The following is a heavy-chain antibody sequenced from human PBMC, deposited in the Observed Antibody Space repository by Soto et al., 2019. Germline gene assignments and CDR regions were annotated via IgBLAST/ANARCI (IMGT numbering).Heavy chain of an antibody. CDR1: GGSIRESGLY. V-gene: IGHV4-39*01. Sequence: QMQLQESGPGLVETSETLSLTCTVSGGSIRESGLYWGWIRQSPGTGLEWIGSIFFSGRTHYNPSLKGRVSISIDASKNQFSLNVISVTAADTGVYYCVRSLMDVWGKGTTVTVSS. CDR3: VRSLMDV. J-gene: IGHJ6*03. CDR2: IFFSGRT.